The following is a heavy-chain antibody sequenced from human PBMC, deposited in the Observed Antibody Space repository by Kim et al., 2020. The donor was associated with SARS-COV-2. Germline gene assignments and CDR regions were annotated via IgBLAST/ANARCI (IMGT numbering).Heavy chain of an antibody. V-gene: IGHV4-34*01. CDR3: ARRRLDSRYFDY. J-gene: IGHJ4*02. CDR2: ITHSGSA. Sequence: SETLSLTCAVSGESLTGFYWSWIRQSPDKGLEWIAEITHSGSANFNPPLKSRVSVSIDTSKREISLHVTSVTAADTALYYCARRRLDSRYFDYWGQGTLVPVSS. D-gene: IGHD4-4*01. CDR1: GESLTGFY.